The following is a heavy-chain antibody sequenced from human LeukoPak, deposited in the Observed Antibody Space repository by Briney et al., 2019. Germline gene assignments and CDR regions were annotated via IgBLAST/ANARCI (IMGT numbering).Heavy chain of an antibody. CDR3: ARTGKGYLGKLSFKPRMYDWFDP. J-gene: IGHJ5*02. CDR2: INHSGTP. D-gene: IGHD3-16*02. CDR1: GGSFSDYY. V-gene: IGHV4-34*01. Sequence: PSETLSLTCAVYGGSFSDYYWSWIRQPPAKGREWIGEINHSGTPSYNPSLKSRVTISGDTSTSQFSLKLRSVTAADTAVYYCARTGKGYLGKLSFKPRMYDWFDPWGQGTVATVSS.